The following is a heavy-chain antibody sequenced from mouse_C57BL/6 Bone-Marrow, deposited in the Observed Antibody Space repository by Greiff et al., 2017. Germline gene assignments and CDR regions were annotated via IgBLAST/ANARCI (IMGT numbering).Heavy chain of an antibody. D-gene: IGHD3-2*02. V-gene: IGHV1-82*01. Sequence: QVQLQQSGPELVKPGASVKISCKASGYAFSSSWMNWVKQRPGKGLEWIGRIYPGDGDTNYNGKFKGKATLTADKSSSTAYMQLSSLTSEDSAVYFLQLRPHYAMDYWGQGTSVTVSS. CDR3: QLRPHYAMDY. CDR2: IYPGDGDT. J-gene: IGHJ4*01. CDR1: GYAFSSSW.